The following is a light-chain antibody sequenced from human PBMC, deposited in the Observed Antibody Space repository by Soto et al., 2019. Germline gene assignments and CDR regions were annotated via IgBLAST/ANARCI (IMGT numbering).Light chain of an antibody. CDR2: GAS. CDR1: QSLLRSDGKSS. J-gene: IGKJ2*01. Sequence: DLVMTQTPLSLSVSPGQPASISCKSSQSLLRSDGKSSLYWHLQKPCQSPQLLIYGASTRLSGVRDRFSGRGSGTDFTLKISRVEAEDVGVYYCMQRIQLPETFGQGTKLEIK. V-gene: IGKV2D-29*02. CDR3: MQRIQLPET.